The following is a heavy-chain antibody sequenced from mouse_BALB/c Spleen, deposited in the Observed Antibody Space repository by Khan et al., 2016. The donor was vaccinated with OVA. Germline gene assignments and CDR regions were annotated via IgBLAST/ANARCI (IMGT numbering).Heavy chain of an antibody. V-gene: IGHV1-7*01. CDR3: TRDKIDY. CDR1: GYTFTTYW. CDR2: FNPTSGYT. Sequence: QVQLQQSGAELAKPGASVKMSCKASGYTFTTYWMHWVKQRPGQGLEWIGYFNPTSGYTDYNEKLKDRATLSADKSSSTAYMQLGSLTSDDSAVYYCTRDKIDYWGQGTTLTVSS. J-gene: IGHJ2*01.